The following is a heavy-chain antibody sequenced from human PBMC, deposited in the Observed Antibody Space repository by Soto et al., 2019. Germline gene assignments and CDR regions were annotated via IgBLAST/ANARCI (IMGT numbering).Heavy chain of an antibody. CDR1: GFTFSNSA. Sequence: EVQLEESGGGLVQPGGSLKLSCAASGFTFSNSAVHWVRQASGKGLEWVGRVRSKGNNDATAYTESVKGRFTISRDDSKNTAYLQMNSLKTEDTAVYYCSALSYNSGWHYWGQGTLVTVSS. CDR2: VRSKGNNDAT. CDR3: SALSYNSGWHY. D-gene: IGHD6-19*01. V-gene: IGHV3-73*01. J-gene: IGHJ4*02.